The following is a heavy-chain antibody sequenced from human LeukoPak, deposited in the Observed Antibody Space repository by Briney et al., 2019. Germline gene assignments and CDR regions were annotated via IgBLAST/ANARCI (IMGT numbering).Heavy chain of an antibody. CDR2: IKQDGSEK. CDR1: GFTFSSYA. D-gene: IGHD3-3*01. Sequence: PGGSLRLSCAASGFTFSSYAMSWVRQAPGKGLEWVANIKQDGSEKFYVDSVKGRFTISRDNAKNSLYLQMNSLRAEDTAVYYCARVGGGRITIFGVVYYFDYWGQGILVTVSS. CDR3: ARVGGGRITIFGVVYYFDY. J-gene: IGHJ4*02. V-gene: IGHV3-7*01.